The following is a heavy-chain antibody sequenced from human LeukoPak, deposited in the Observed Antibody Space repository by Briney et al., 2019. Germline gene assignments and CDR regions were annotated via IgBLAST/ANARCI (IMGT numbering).Heavy chain of an antibody. CDR1: GFTFSSYS. J-gene: IGHJ6*03. D-gene: IGHD3-22*01. Sequence: GGSLRLSCAASGFTFSSYSMNWVRQAPGKGLEWVSSISSSSSYIYYADSVKGRFTISRDNAKNSLYLQMNSLRAEDTAVYYCARLLPPGYYYMDVWGKGTTVTVSS. V-gene: IGHV3-21*01. CDR2: ISSSSSYI. CDR3: ARLLPPGYYYMDV.